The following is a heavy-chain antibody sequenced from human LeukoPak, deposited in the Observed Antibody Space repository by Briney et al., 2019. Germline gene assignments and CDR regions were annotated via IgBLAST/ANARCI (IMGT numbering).Heavy chain of an antibody. CDR3: ARAPAEIGGYYPEYFRH. J-gene: IGHJ1*01. Sequence: GGSLRLSCAASGFTFSMYWMHWVRQAPGKGLVWVSRIKSDGSTNYADSVKGRFTISRDTAKNTVSLQMNSLRAEDTGVYYCARAPAEIGGYYPEYFRHWGQGTLVTVSS. CDR1: GFTFSMYW. V-gene: IGHV3-74*01. D-gene: IGHD3-22*01. CDR2: IKSDGST.